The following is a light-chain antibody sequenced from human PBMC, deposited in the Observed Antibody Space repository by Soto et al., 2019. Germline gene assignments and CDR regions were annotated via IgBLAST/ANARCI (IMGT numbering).Light chain of an antibody. CDR2: EVS. V-gene: IGLV2-14*01. CDR3: SSYISTSTL. CDR1: SNDVGAYKY. J-gene: IGLJ3*02. Sequence: QSALTQPASVSGSPGQSITISCTGTSNDVGAYKYVSWYQQLPGKAPKLMIYEVSNRPSGVSNRFSGSKSGNTASLTISGLQAEDEADYYCSSYISTSTLFGGGTKLTVL.